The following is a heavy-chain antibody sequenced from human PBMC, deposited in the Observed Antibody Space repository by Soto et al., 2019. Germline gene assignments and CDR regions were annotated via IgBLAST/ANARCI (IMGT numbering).Heavy chain of an antibody. D-gene: IGHD3-10*01. CDR1: GGSLSGYY. J-gene: IGHJ6*02. CDR3: ASMGWFGELSAGMDV. Sequence: ETLSLTCAVYGGSLSGYYWSWIRQPPGKGLEWIGEINHSGSTNYNPSLKSRVTISVDTSKNQFSLKLSSVTAADTAVYYCASMGWFGELSAGMDVWGQGTTVTVSS. CDR2: INHSGST. V-gene: IGHV4-34*01.